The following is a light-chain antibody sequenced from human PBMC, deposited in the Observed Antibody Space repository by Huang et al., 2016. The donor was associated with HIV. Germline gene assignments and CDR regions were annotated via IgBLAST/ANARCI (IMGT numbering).Light chain of an antibody. V-gene: IGKV3-20*01. Sequence: EIVLTQSPGTLSLSPGERATLSCRASPSVRSSSLAWYQQNPGQSPRLLIFGASNRATAIPDRFSGSGSATDFTLTISRLEPEDFAVYYCQQYGSSPLTFGGGTKVEIK. CDR2: GAS. J-gene: IGKJ4*01. CDR3: QQYGSSPLT. CDR1: PSVRSSS.